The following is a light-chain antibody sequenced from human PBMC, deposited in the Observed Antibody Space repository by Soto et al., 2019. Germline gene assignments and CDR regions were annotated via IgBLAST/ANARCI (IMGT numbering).Light chain of an antibody. V-gene: IGKV1-39*01. Sequence: DIQMTQSPSSLSASFGDTVTLTCRASQSVDNYLTWYQQKPGKAPSLLIYAASTLQSGVPARFSGSGSGTDFTLTISSLQPEDFATYYCQQYLSPPLTFGHGTKVDIK. CDR2: AAS. CDR1: QSVDNY. J-gene: IGKJ3*01. CDR3: QQYLSPPLT.